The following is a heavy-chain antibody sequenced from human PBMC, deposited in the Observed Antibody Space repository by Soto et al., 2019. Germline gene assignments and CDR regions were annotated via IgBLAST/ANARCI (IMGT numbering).Heavy chain of an antibody. CDR2: TRNKASGYIT. CDR3: ASDLSGSDIVY. Sequence: EVQLVESGGGLVQPGGSLRLSCAAYGFIFSDHLMDWVRQSPRKGLEWVGRTRNKASGYITQYAASVKGRFTISRDESQNLLYLQMNSLRTEDTAVYYCASDLSGSDIVYWGQGTLVTVSS. CDR1: GFIFSDHL. V-gene: IGHV3-72*01. D-gene: IGHD1-26*01. J-gene: IGHJ4*02.